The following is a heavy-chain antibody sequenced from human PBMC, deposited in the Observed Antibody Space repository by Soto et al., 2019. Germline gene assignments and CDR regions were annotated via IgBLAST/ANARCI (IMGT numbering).Heavy chain of an antibody. J-gene: IGHJ6*02. CDR3: ARDDYYGSGRLRCYYYGMDV. CDR2: ISSSSSTI. D-gene: IGHD3-10*01. Sequence: EVQLVESGGGLVQPGGSLRLSCAASGFTFSSYSMNWVRQAPGKGLEWVSYISSSSSTIYYADSVKGRFTISRDNAKNSLYLQMNSLRDEDTAVYYCARDDYYGSGRLRCYYYGMDVWGQGTTVTVSS. CDR1: GFTFSSYS. V-gene: IGHV3-48*02.